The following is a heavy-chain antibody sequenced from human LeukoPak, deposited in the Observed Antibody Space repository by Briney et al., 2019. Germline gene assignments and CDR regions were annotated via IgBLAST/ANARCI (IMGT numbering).Heavy chain of an antibody. D-gene: IGHD2-8*01. Sequence: GGSLRLSCAASGFTFSSYAMSWVRRAPGKGLKWVSGISGSGGRTYYADSVKGRFTISRDNSKNTLYLQMNSLRAEDTAVYYCAKDPWNIDVANTNGWFDPWGQGTLVTVSS. CDR1: GFTFSSYA. J-gene: IGHJ5*02. V-gene: IGHV3-23*01. CDR3: AKDPWNIDVANTNGWFDP. CDR2: ISGSGGRT.